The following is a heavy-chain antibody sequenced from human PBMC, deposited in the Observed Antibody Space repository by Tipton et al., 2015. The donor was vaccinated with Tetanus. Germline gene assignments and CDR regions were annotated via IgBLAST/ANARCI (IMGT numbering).Heavy chain of an antibody. J-gene: IGHJ4*02. Sequence: SLRLSCAASGFTFSSYAMNWVRQAPGKGLEWVVAISGRDGNTYYADSVRGRFTISRDNSKNTLYLQMNSLRAEDTAVYYCAKDGCFSVGCLGSDYWGQGNLVTVSS. D-gene: IGHD5/OR15-5a*01. CDR3: AKDGCFSVGCLGSDY. V-gene: IGHV3-23*01. CDR1: GFTFSSYA. CDR2: ISGRDGNT.